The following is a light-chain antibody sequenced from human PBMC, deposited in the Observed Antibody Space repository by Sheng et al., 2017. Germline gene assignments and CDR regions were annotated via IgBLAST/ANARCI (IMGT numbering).Light chain of an antibody. CDR2: DVS. CDR1: SSDIGGYNY. CDR3: SSYTSSGTLVV. J-gene: IGLJ3*02. Sequence: QSALTQPASVSGSPGQSITISCSGTSSDIGGYNYVSWYQQRPGKAPKLMIYDVSNRPSGVSNRFSGSKSGNTASLTISGLQAEDEAHYSCSSYTSSGTLVVFGGGTKLTVL. V-gene: IGLV2-14*03.